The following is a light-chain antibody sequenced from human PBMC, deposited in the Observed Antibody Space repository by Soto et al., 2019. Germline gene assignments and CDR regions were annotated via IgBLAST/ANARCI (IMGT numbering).Light chain of an antibody. Sequence: QSVLTQPPSASGSPGQSVTISCTGTDEDIGGYNYVSWYQQRPGSVPKVIIFEVSQRPSGVPDRFSGSKSGNTASLTVSGLPAEDEASYYCSSYAGANTLIFGGGTKVTVL. CDR1: DEDIGGYNY. CDR3: SSYAGANTLI. CDR2: EVS. J-gene: IGLJ2*01. V-gene: IGLV2-8*01.